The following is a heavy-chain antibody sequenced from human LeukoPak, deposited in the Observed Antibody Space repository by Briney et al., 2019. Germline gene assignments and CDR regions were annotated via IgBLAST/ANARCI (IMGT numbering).Heavy chain of an antibody. J-gene: IGHJ4*02. CDR1: GGSISSSSYY. Sequence: SETLSLTCTVSGGSISSSSYYWGWIRQPPGKGLEWIGYIYYSGSTNYNPSLKSRVTISVDTSKNQFSLKLSSVTAADTAVYYCASGGYYCGGDCYSGWGQGTLVTVSS. D-gene: IGHD2-21*02. CDR2: IYYSGST. V-gene: IGHV4-61*05. CDR3: ASGGYYCGGDCYSG.